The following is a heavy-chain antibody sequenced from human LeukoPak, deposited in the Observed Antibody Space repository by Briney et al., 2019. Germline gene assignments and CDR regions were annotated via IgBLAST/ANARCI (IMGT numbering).Heavy chain of an antibody. CDR3: ATWYCSGGSCFFDY. D-gene: IGHD2-15*01. CDR1: GFTFDDYA. Sequence: PGRSLRLSCAASGFTFDDYAMHWVRQAPGKGLEWVSGISWNSGSIGYADSVKGRFTISRDNFKNMLYLQMNSLRAEDTAVYYCATWYCSGGSCFFDYWGQGTLVTVSS. V-gene: IGHV3-9*01. CDR2: ISWNSGSI. J-gene: IGHJ4*02.